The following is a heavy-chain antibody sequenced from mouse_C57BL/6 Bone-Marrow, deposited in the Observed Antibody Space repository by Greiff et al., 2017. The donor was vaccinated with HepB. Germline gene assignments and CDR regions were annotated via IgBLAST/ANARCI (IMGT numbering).Heavy chain of an antibody. Sequence: VQLQQSGPELVKPGASVKISCKASGYAFSSSWMNWVKQRPGKGLEWIGRIYPGDGDTNYNGKFKGTATLTADKSSSTAYMQLSSLTSEDSAVYVCAREGDYVFCAYGGQGTLVTVSA. J-gene: IGHJ3*01. V-gene: IGHV1-82*01. CDR2: IYPGDGDT. D-gene: IGHD2-4*01. CDR1: GYAFSSSW. CDR3: AREGDYVFCAY.